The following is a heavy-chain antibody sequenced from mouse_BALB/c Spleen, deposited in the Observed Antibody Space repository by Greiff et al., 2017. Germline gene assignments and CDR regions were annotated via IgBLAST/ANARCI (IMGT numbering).Heavy chain of an antibody. D-gene: IGHD1-1*01. J-gene: IGHJ3*01. V-gene: IGHV1-9*01. CDR2: ILPGSGST. CDR1: GYTFSSYW. CDR3: ARAGGYYYGSSYPAWFAY. Sequence: QVQLKQSGAELMKPGASVKISCKATGYTFSSYWIEWVKQRPGHGLEWIGEILPGSGSTNYNEKFKGKATFTADTSSNTAYMQLSSLTSEDSAVYYCARAGGYYYGSSYPAWFAYWGQGTLVTVSA.